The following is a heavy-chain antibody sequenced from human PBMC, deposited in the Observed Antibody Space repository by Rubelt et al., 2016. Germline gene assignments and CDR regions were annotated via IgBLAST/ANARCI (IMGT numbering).Heavy chain of an antibody. CDR2: VYSSGRT. Sequence: QLQLQESGPGLVKPSETLSLTCTVSDGSVSSSTYCWGWVRQPPGKGLEWIGSVYSSGRTNYNPSLESRVTMLGDTSKNNCALRSSAGTAADTAVDYCARDLSGWYFDLWGRGTLVTVFS. D-gene: IGHD3-10*01. CDR3: ARDLSGWYFDL. V-gene: IGHV4-39*07. J-gene: IGHJ2*01. CDR1: DGSVSSSTYC.